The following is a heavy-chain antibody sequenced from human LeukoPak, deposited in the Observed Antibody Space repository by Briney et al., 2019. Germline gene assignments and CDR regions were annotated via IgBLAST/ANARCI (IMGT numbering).Heavy chain of an antibody. CDR3: AMATSYYYYYGMDV. J-gene: IGHJ6*02. D-gene: IGHD5-24*01. CDR2: MNPNSGNT. Sequence: ASVNVSCKASGYTYTSYDINWVRQATGQGLEWMGWMNPNSGNTGYAQKFQGRVTMTRNTSISTAYMELSSLRSEDTAVYYCAMATSYYYYYGMDVWGQGTTVTVSS. V-gene: IGHV1-8*01. CDR1: GYTYTSYD.